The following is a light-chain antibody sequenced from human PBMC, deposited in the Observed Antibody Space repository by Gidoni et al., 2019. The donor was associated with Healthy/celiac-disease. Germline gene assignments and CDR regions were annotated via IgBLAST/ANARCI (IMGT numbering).Light chain of an antibody. V-gene: IGLV1-47*01. CDR2: RNN. CDR3: AAWDDSLSGSYV. Sequence: QSVLTQPPSASGTPGQRVTISCSGSSSNIGSNYVYWYQQLPGTAPKLLIYRNNQRPSGVPDRFSGSKSGTSASLAISGFRSEDEADYYCAAWDDSLSGSYVFGTGTKATV. J-gene: IGLJ1*01. CDR1: SSNIGSNY.